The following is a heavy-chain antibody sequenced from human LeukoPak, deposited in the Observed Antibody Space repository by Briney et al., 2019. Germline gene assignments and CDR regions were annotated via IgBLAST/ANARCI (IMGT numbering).Heavy chain of an antibody. J-gene: IGHJ3*02. D-gene: IGHD4-17*01. CDR3: ARGFDDYGDSDAFDI. CDR1: GGSISSYY. CDR2: IYYSGST. Sequence: SETLSLTCTVSGGSISSYYWSWIRQPPGKGLEWIGYIYYSGSTNYNPSLKSRVTISVDTSKNQFSLKLSSVTAADTAVYYCARGFDDYGDSDAFDIWGQGTMVTVSS. V-gene: IGHV4-59*12.